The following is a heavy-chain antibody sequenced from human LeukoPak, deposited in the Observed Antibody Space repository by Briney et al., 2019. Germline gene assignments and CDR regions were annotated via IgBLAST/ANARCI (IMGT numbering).Heavy chain of an antibody. D-gene: IGHD1-1*01. J-gene: IGHJ5*02. CDR3: ARDGGGIGMTSGLDP. CDR1: GFTLSNYW. CDR2: INTDGSST. V-gene: IGHV3-74*01. Sequence: GGSLTLSCAASGFTLSNYWMHWVRHAPGKGLVWGSRINTDGSSTTYADPVKGRFTISRDNAKNTLYLQMNSLRTEDTAVYYCARDGGGIGMTSGLDPWGQGTLVTVSS.